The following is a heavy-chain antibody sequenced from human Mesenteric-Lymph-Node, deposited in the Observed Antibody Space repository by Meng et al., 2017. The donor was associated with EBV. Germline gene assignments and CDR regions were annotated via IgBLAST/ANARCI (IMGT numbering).Heavy chain of an antibody. Sequence: EVQLVESGGGLVKPGGFLLRLCVPSGFTFSSYSMNWVLQAPGKGLEWVSSISSSSSYIYYANSVKGRFTISRDNAKNSLYLQMNSLRAEDTAVYYCASETYYDILTGYSNWFDPWGQGTLVTVSS. CDR3: ASETYYDILTGYSNWFDP. CDR1: GFTFSSYS. D-gene: IGHD3-9*01. J-gene: IGHJ5*02. CDR2: ISSSSSYI. V-gene: IGHV3-21*01.